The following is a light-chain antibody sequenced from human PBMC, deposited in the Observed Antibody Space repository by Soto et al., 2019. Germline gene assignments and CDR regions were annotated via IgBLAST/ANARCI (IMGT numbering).Light chain of an antibody. V-gene: IGKV1-5*03. CDR1: QSINNW. J-gene: IGKJ1*01. Sequence: DIQMTQSPSTLSASVGDRVTITCRASQSINNWLAWYQQKPGKAPKLLIRKASNLESGVPSRFSGSGSGTEFTLTISSLQPDDFATYCCQQYNTYSWTFGQGTKVEIK. CDR3: QQYNTYSWT. CDR2: KAS.